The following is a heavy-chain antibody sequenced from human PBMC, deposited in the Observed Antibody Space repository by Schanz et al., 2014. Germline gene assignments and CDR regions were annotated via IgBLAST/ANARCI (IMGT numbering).Heavy chain of an antibody. CDR3: ARGGVVVVTAALNWFDP. D-gene: IGHD2-15*01. Sequence: QVLLVQSWAEVKKPGASVKVSCKASGYTFAMYDMNWVRQAPGQGLEWMGWINTNTANPTYAQGFTGRFVFSLDTSVSTAYLQISSLKAEDTAVYYCARGGVVVVTAALNWFDPWGQGTLVTVSS. CDR2: INTNTANP. J-gene: IGHJ5*02. CDR1: GYTFAMYD. V-gene: IGHV7-4-1*02.